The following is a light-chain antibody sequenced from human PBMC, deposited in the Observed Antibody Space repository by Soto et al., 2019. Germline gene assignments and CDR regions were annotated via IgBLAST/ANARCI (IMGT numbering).Light chain of an antibody. V-gene: IGKV3-20*01. CDR1: QSVSSSY. Sequence: VLSMCLGNRPLSRGERAKRSGRASQSVSSSYLAWYQQKPGQAPRLLIYGASSRATGIPDRFSGSGSGTDCTLTISRLEPEDFAVYYCQQDGSLPRTLGQGTIVDVK. CDR2: GAS. J-gene: IGKJ1*01. CDR3: QQDGSLPRT.